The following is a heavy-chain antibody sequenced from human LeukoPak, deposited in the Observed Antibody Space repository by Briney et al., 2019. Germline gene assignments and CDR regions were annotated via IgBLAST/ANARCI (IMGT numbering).Heavy chain of an antibody. J-gene: IGHJ4*02. D-gene: IGHD4/OR15-4a*01. CDR1: GFTFSSYA. Sequence: PGGSLRLSCAASGFTFSSYAMSWVRQAPGKGLEWVSLISGSGSGTSYADSVKGRFTISRDNSKNTLYLRMNSLRAEDTAVYYCARRAGAYSHPYDYWGQGTLVTVSS. CDR3: ARRAGAYSHPYDY. V-gene: IGHV3-23*01. CDR2: ISGSGSGT.